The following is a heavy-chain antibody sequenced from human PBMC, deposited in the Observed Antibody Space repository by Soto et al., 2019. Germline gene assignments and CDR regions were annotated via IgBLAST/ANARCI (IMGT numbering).Heavy chain of an antibody. CDR1: GYTFTSYY. J-gene: IGHJ6*02. V-gene: IGHV1-46*01. CDR2: INPSGGST. Sequence: ASVKVSCKASGYTFTSYYMHWVRQAPGQGPEWMGIINPSGGSTSYAQKFQGRVTMTRDTSTSTVYMELSSLRSEDTAMYYCARFSRGYYNYYYYGMDVWGQGTTVTVSS. CDR3: ARFSRGYYNYYYYGMDV. D-gene: IGHD3-3*01.